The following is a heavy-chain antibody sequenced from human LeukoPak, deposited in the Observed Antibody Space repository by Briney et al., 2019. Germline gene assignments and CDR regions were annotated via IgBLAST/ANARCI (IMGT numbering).Heavy chain of an antibody. V-gene: IGHV4-59*01. CDR1: GGSINNFY. D-gene: IGHD1-1*01. CDR3: ARAGDWNDLPY. J-gene: IGHJ4*02. CDR2: IFYTGST. Sequence: ASVTLSLTCSVSGGSINNFYWSWIRQSPGKGLEYIGYIFYTGSTNYNPSLKGRVSISVDTSRNQFSLRLNSVTAADTAVYYCARAGDWNDLPYWGQGILVIVSS.